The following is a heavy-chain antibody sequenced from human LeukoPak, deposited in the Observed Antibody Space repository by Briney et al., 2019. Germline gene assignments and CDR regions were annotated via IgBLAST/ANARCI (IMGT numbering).Heavy chain of an antibody. CDR3: ARANYYDSSGYYSSYWYFDL. Sequence: NPSETLSLTCTVSGYSISSGYYWGWIRQPPGKGLEWIGSIYHSGSTYYNPSLKSRVTISVDKSKNHFSLNLSSVTAADTAVYYCARANYYDSSGYYSSYWYFDLWGRGTLVTVSS. J-gene: IGHJ2*01. V-gene: IGHV4-38-2*02. CDR1: GYSISSGYY. CDR2: IYHSGST. D-gene: IGHD3-22*01.